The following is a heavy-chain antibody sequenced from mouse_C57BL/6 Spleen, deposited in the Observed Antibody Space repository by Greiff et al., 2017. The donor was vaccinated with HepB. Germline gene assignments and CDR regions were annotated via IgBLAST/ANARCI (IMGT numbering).Heavy chain of an antibody. Sequence: VKLVESGPELVKPGASVKISCKASGYAFSSSWMNWVKQRPGKGLEWIGRIYPGDGDTNYNGKFKGKATLTADKSSSTAYMQLSSLTSEDSAVYFCAGYYDYDYYAMDYWGQGTSVTVSS. CDR2: IYPGDGDT. CDR3: AGYYDYDYYAMDY. V-gene: IGHV1-82*01. D-gene: IGHD2-4*01. CDR1: GYAFSSSW. J-gene: IGHJ4*01.